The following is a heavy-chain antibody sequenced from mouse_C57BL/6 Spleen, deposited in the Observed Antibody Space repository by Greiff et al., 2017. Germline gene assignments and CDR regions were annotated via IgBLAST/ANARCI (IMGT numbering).Heavy chain of an antibody. Sequence: EVQLVESVAELVRPGASVKLSCTASGFDIKNTYMHWVKQRPEQGLEWIGRIDPANGNTKYAPKFQGKATITAVTSSNTAYLQLSSLTSEDTAIYYCARALVVGPWYFDVWGTGTTVAVSS. CDR3: ARALVVGPWYFDV. J-gene: IGHJ1*03. CDR1: GFDIKNTY. V-gene: IGHV14-3*01. D-gene: IGHD1-1*01. CDR2: IDPANGNT.